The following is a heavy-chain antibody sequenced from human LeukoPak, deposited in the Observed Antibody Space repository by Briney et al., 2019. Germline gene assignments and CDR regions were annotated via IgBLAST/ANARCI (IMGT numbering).Heavy chain of an antibody. J-gene: IGHJ4*02. CDR1: GFTFSSYA. CDR2: ISGSGGST. CDR3: AKAPSSWYDY. Sequence: GGSLRLSCAASGFTFSSYAMSWVREAPGKGLEGVSAISGSGGSTYYADSVKGRFTISRDNSKNTLYLQMNSLRAEDTAVYYCAKAPSSWYDYWGQGTLVTVSS. V-gene: IGHV3-23*01. D-gene: IGHD6-13*01.